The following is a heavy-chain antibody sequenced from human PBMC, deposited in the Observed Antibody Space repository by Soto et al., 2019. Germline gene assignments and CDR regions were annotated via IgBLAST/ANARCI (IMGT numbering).Heavy chain of an antibody. CDR2: IYYSGST. V-gene: IGHV4-39*01. J-gene: IGHJ4*02. D-gene: IGHD4-17*01. Sequence: QLQLQESGPGLVKPSETLSLTCTVSGGSISSSSYYWGWIRQPPGKGLEWIGSIYYSGSTYYNPSLKSRVTISVDTSKNQFSLKLSSVTAADTAVYYCATAGASGDYTLWGQGTLVTVSS. CDR3: ATAGASGDYTL. CDR1: GGSISSSSYY.